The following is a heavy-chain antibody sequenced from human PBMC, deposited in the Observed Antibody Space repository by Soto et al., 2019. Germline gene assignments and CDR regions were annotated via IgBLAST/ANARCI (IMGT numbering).Heavy chain of an antibody. CDR1: GFTFSSYA. J-gene: IGHJ6*02. CDR2: MSTSGGST. CDR3: ARGPGSCTSGVCYSPVYYGMDV. Sequence: GGSLRLSCAASGFTFSSYAMSWVSQAPGKRPEWVSAMSTSGGSTYYADSVKGRFTISRDNSKNTLYLQMNSLRADDTAVYYCARGPGSCTSGVCYSPVYYGMDVWGQGTTVTASS. D-gene: IGHD2-8*01. V-gene: IGHV3-23*01.